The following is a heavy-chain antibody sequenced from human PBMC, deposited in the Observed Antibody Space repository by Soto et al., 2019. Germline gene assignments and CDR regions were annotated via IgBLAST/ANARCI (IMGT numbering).Heavy chain of an antibody. D-gene: IGHD1-26*01. V-gene: IGHV4-59*12. CDR2: ITHTGST. J-gene: IGHJ4*02. Sequence: SETLCLPCTVPGGALRTCYWSWCRQPPGQGEEEIGEITHTGSTNYNPSLKGSVTTSLDTSRHQVSLKVSSVSAADTAVYYCSLRGGGYYPYDFDFWGRGTPVTVSS. CDR3: SLRGGGYYPYDFDF. CDR1: GGALRTCY.